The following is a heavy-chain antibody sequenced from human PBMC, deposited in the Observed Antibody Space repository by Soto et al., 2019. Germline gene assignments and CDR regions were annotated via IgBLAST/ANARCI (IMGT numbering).Heavy chain of an antibody. CDR1: GFTFSDHY. Sequence: PGGSLRLSCAASGFTFSDHYMDWVRQAPGKGLEWVGRIRNKANSYTTEYAASVKGRFTISRDDSRNSLYLQMNSLKTEDTAMYYCTRAGILTTPYYFDYWGQGTLDTVSS. CDR2: IRNKANSYTT. J-gene: IGHJ4*02. D-gene: IGHD2-21*01. CDR3: TRAGILTTPYYFDY. V-gene: IGHV3-72*01.